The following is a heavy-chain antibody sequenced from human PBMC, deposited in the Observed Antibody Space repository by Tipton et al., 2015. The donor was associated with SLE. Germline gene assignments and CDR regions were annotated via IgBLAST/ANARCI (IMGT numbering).Heavy chain of an antibody. D-gene: IGHD2-2*01. CDR2: IYTGGNT. CDR3: VVCSPSSCAYFDY. J-gene: IGHJ4*02. V-gene: IGHV4-61*02. Sequence: TLSLTCTVSGGSISGSSYYWGWIRQPAGKGLEWIGRIYTGGNTKYNPSLESRVTLSADASKAQFSLKLTSVTAADTAVYYCVVCSPSSCAYFDYWGQGRLVTVSS. CDR1: GGSISGSSYY.